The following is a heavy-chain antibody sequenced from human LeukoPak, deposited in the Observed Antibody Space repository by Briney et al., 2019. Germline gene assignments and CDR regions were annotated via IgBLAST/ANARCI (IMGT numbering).Heavy chain of an antibody. Sequence: GGSLRLSCAASGFTFSSYWMHWVRQVPGKGLVWVSRINGDGGGTTYADSVKGRFTISRDNAKNTLYLQMNTLRAEDTAMYYCARGTSTSVVTPLAYWGQGTLVTVSS. D-gene: IGHD4-23*01. CDR2: INGDGGGT. V-gene: IGHV3-74*01. J-gene: IGHJ4*02. CDR3: ARGTSTSVVTPLAY. CDR1: GFTFSSYW.